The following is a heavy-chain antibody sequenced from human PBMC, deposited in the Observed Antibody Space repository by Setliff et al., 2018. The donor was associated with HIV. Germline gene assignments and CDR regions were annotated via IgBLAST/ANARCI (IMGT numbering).Heavy chain of an antibody. V-gene: IGHV3-30*02. J-gene: IGHJ4*02. CDR3: AKDVARRLAAIGRRGFFDS. CDR1: GFTFSSYA. CDR2: LRFDGSNQ. Sequence: PGESLKISCEASGFTFSSYAMHWVRQAPGKGLEWVAFLRFDGSNQYYAESVKGRFTISRDNSRNTLYLQMHSLTPEDTAVYYCAKDVARRLAAIGRRGFFDSWGQGTLVTVSS. D-gene: IGHD6-13*01.